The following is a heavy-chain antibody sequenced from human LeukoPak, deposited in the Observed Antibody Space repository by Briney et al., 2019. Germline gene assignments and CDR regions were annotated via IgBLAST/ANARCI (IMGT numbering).Heavy chain of an antibody. CDR2: ISYDGSNK. J-gene: IGHJ5*01. V-gene: IGHV3-30-3*01. CDR1: GFTFSSYA. Sequence: PGGSLRLSCAASGFTFSSYAMHWVRQAPGKGLEWVAVISYDGSNKYYADSVKGRFTISRDNAQNSLCLQMNSLRVEDTAVYYCARMQPAYTNRFDSWGQGTQVTVSS. D-gene: IGHD1-14*01. CDR3: ARMQPAYTNRFDS.